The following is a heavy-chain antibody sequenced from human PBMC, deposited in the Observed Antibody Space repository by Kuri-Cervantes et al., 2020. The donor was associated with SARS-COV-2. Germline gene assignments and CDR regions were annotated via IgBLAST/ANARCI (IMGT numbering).Heavy chain of an antibody. J-gene: IGHJ3*02. V-gene: IGHV1-18*01. CDR2: ISAYNGNT. CDR3: AMTYSSGWYVDAFDI. D-gene: IGHD6-19*01. CDR1: GGTFSSYA. Sequence: ASVKVSCKASGGTFSSYAISWVRQAPGQGLEWMGRISAYNGNTNYAQKLQGRVTMTTDTSTSTAYMELRSLRSDDTAVYYCAMTYSSGWYVDAFDIWGQGTMVTVSS.